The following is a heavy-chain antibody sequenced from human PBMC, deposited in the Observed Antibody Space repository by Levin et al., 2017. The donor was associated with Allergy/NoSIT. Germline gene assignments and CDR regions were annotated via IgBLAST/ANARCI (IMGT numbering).Heavy chain of an antibody. V-gene: IGHV7-4-1*02. J-gene: IGHJ3*02. CDR3: ARVYCSGGSCYSGLTSRDAFDI. Sequence: ASVKVSCKASGYTFTSYAMNWVRQAPGQGLEWMGWINTNTGNPTYAQGFTGRFVFSLDTSVSTAYLQISSLKAEDTAVYYCARVYCSGGSCYSGLTSRDAFDIWGQGTMVTVSS. CDR1: GYTFTSYA. D-gene: IGHD2-15*01. CDR2: INTNTGNP.